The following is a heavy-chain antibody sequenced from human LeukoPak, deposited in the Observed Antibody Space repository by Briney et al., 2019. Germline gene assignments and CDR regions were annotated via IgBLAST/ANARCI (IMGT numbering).Heavy chain of an antibody. V-gene: IGHV3-23*01. D-gene: IGHD2-15*01. J-gene: IGHJ4*02. CDR3: AKKVVVAAKILVLRYFDY. Sequence: GGSLRLSCAASGFTFSSYAMSWVRQAPGKGLEWVSAISGIGGSTYYADSVKGRFTISRDNSKNTLYLQMNSLRAEDTAVYYCAKKVVVAAKILVLRYFDYWGQGTLVTVSS. CDR1: GFTFSSYA. CDR2: ISGIGGST.